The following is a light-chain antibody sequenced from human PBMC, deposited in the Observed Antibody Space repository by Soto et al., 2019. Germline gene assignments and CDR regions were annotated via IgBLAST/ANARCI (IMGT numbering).Light chain of an antibody. CDR2: EVS. CDR1: SSDVGGYNY. Sequence: QPVLTQAASVSGSPGQSITISCSGTSSDVGGYNYVSWYQQHPGKAPKLMIYEVSNRPSGVSNRFSGSKSGNTASLTISGLQAEDEADYYCSSYTSSSTRVFGTGTKLTVL. J-gene: IGLJ1*01. V-gene: IGLV2-14*01. CDR3: SSYTSSSTRV.